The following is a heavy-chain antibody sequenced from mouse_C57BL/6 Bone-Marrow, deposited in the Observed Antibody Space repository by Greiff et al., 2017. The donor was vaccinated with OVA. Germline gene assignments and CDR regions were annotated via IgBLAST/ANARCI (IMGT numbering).Heavy chain of an antibody. V-gene: IGHV1-50*01. CDR1: GYTFTSYW. D-gene: IGHD2-5*01. CDR2: IDPSDSYT. Sequence: VQLQQPGAELVKPGASVKLSCKASGYTFTSYWMQWVKQRPGQGLEWIGEIDPSDSYTNYNQKFKGKATLTVDTSSSTAYMQLSSLTSEDSAVYYCARRRSYYRNYHYAMDYWGQGTSVTVSS. CDR3: ARRRSYYRNYHYAMDY. J-gene: IGHJ4*01.